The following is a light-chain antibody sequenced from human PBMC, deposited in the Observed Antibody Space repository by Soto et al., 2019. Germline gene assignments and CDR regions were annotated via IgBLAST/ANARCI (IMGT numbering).Light chain of an antibody. CDR2: DVF. CDR3: SSLAGSYNFV. CDR1: SSEIGAYNY. V-gene: IGLV2-11*01. Sequence: QSALTQPRSVSGSPGQAVTISCTGTSSEIGAYNYVFWYQQYPGKSPKLIIYDVFKRPSGVPARFSASKSGNTASLTITGLQTEDEADYHCSSLAGSYNFVFGGGTQLTVL. J-gene: IGLJ3*02.